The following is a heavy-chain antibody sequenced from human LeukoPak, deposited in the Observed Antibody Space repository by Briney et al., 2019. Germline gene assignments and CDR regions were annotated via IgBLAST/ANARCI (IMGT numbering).Heavy chain of an antibody. CDR2: ISGSGSGT. CDR1: GVTFNSYV. V-gene: IGHV3-23*01. J-gene: IGHJ3*02. CDR3: VQEGPRGLAFDI. Sequence: PGGSLRLSCEASGVTFNSYVMGWVRQAPGKGPEWVSGISGSGSGTYYADSVKGRFAISRDNSKNTLYLQMNSLRVEDTAVYYCVQEGPRGLAFDIWGQGTKVTVSS.